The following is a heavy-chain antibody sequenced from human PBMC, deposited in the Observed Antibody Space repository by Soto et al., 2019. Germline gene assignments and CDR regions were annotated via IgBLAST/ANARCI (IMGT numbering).Heavy chain of an antibody. CDR2: ISGSGGST. Sequence: PGGSLRLSCAASGFTFSSYAMSWVRQAPGKGLEWVSAISGSGGSTYYADSVKGRFTISRDNSRNTLYLQMNSLRAEDTAVYYCAKSYKSVNIVVLIGPADYWGQGTLVTV. D-gene: IGHD3-22*01. CDR1: GFTFSSYA. V-gene: IGHV3-23*01. CDR3: AKSYKSVNIVVLIGPADY. J-gene: IGHJ4*02.